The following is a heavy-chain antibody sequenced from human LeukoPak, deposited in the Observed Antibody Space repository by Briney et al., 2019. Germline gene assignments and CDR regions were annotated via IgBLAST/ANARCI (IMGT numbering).Heavy chain of an antibody. CDR1: GFTFSTFA. V-gene: IGHV3-23*01. J-gene: IGHJ4*02. CDR2: IFPSGGEI. Sequence: GGSLRLSCAASGFTFSTFAMIWVRQPPGKGLEWVSSIFPSGGEIHYADSVRGRFTISRDNSKSTLSLQMNSLRAEDTAIYYCAKDPFSEVIQLWPDWGQGTLVTVSS. CDR3: AKDPFSEVIQLWPD. D-gene: IGHD5-18*01.